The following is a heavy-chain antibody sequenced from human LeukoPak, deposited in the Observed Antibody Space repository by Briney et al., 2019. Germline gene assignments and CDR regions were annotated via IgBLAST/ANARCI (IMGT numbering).Heavy chain of an antibody. CDR1: GFTFSSYE. CDR2: ISSSGSTI. J-gene: IGHJ6*03. Sequence: GGSLRLSCAASGFTFSSYEMNWVRQAPGKGLEWVSYISSSGSTIYYADSVKGRFTISRDNAKNSLYLQMNSLRAEDTAVYYCARDTQQVVPAASYYYYYMDVWGKGTTVTISS. V-gene: IGHV3-48*03. D-gene: IGHD2-2*01. CDR3: ARDTQQVVPAASYYYYYMDV.